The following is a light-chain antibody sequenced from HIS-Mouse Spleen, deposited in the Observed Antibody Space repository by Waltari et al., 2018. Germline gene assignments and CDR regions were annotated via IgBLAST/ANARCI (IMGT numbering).Light chain of an antibody. CDR3: QQYNNWPLYT. Sequence: EIVMTQSPATLSVSPGERATRPCRASQSVSSNLAWYQPKPGQAPRLLIYGASTRATGIPARFSGSGSGTEFTLTISSLQSEDFAVYYCQQYNNWPLYTFGQGTKLEIK. CDR2: GAS. V-gene: IGKV3-15*01. CDR1: QSVSSN. J-gene: IGKJ2*01.